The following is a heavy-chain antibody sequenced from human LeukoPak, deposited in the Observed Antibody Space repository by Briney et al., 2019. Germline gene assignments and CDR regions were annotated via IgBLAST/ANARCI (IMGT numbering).Heavy chain of an antibody. CDR2: IRYDGSNK. CDR1: GFTFSSYG. D-gene: IGHD3-3*01. Sequence: GGSLRLSCAASGFTFSSYGFHWVRQAPGKGLEWVTFIRYDGSNKYYTDSVKGRFTISRDNSKNTLYLQMNSLRAEDTAVYYCASAGITIFGVVIGPDGLSDYWGQGTLVTVSS. V-gene: IGHV3-30*02. J-gene: IGHJ4*02. CDR3: ASAGITIFGVVIGPDGLSDY.